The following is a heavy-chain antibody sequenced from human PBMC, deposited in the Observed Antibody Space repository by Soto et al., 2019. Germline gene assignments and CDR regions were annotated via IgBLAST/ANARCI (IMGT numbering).Heavy chain of an antibody. CDR1: GGSISSGDYY. Sequence: SETLSLTCTVSGGSISSGDYYWSWLRQPPGKGLEWIGYIYYSGSTYYNPSLKRRVTISVDKSKNQFSLKLSSVTAADTAVYYCASYCWRWLLLYYFDYWGQGTLVTVSS. CDR2: IYYSGST. D-gene: IGHD2-15*01. V-gene: IGHV4-30-4*01. CDR3: ASYCWRWLLLYYFDY. J-gene: IGHJ4*02.